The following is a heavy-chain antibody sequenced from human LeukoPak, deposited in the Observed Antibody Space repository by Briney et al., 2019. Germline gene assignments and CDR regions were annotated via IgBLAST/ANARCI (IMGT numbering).Heavy chain of an antibody. D-gene: IGHD3-22*01. CDR2: IYTSGST. V-gene: IGHV4-61*02. Sequence: PSQTLSLTCTVSGGSISSGSYYWSWIRQPAGKGLEWIGRIYTSGSTNYNPSLKSRVTISVDTSKDQFSLKLSSVTAADPAVYYCARDSGSWDYYDSSGYQYFQHWGQGTLVTVSS. J-gene: IGHJ1*01. CDR1: GGSISSGSYY. CDR3: ARDSGSWDYYDSSGYQYFQH.